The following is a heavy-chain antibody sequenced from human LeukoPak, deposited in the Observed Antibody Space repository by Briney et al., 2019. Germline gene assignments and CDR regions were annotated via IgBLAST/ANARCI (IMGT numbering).Heavy chain of an antibody. V-gene: IGHV3-7*01. CDR2: IKTDGSET. CDR3: VSAIRGSPIDY. D-gene: IGHD3-10*01. CDR1: GFSFSNYW. J-gene: IGHJ4*02. Sequence: GGSLRLSCAASGFSFSNYWMGWVRQAPGKGLACVANIKTDGSETYYVDSVKGRFTISRDNAKNSLFLQMNSLRAEDTAIYHCVSAIRGSPIDYWGQGTLVSVPS.